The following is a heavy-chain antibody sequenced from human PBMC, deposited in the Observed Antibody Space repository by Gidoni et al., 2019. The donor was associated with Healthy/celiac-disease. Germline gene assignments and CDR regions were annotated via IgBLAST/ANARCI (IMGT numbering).Heavy chain of an antibody. V-gene: IGHV3-23*01. CDR2: ISGSGGST. CDR1: GFTFSSYA. J-gene: IGHJ6*02. CDR3: ANPLNCSSTSCYADYYYGMDV. D-gene: IGHD2-2*01. Sequence: EVQLLESGGGLVQPGGSLRLSCAASGFTFSSYAMSWVRQAPGKGLEWVSAISGSGGSTYYADSVKGRFTISRDNSKNTLYLQMNSLRAEDTAVYYCANPLNCSSTSCYADYYYGMDVWGQGTTVTVSS.